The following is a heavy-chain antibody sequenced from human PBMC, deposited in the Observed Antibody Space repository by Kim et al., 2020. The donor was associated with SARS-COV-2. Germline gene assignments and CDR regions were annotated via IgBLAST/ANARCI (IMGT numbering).Heavy chain of an antibody. CDR3: AREGFRGLTHY. D-gene: IGHD3-10*01. CDR1: GGSVSSGAYY. J-gene: IGHJ4*02. CDR2: ISYSGST. V-gene: IGHV4-31*03. Sequence: SETLSLTCTVSGGSVSSGAYYWSWIRQHPGKGLEWIGYISYSGSTYYNPSLKSRVTVSIDTSKNQFSLKLSSVTAADTAVYYCAREGFRGLTHYWGQGTLVTVSS.